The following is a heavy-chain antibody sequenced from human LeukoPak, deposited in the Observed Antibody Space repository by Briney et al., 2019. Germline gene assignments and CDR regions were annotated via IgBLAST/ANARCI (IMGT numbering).Heavy chain of an antibody. V-gene: IGHV5-51*01. D-gene: IGHD3-9*01. CDR2: IYPGDSDT. Sequence: GESLKISCKGSGYSFTSYWIGWVRQMPGKGLEWMGIIYPGDSDTRYIPSFQGQVTISADKSISTAYLQWSSLKASDTAMYYCARQHYDILTGVTNFDYWGQGTLVTVSS. CDR1: GYSFTSYW. J-gene: IGHJ4*02. CDR3: ARQHYDILTGVTNFDY.